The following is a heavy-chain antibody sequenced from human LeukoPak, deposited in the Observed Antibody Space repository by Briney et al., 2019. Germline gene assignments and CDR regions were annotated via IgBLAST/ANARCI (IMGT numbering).Heavy chain of an antibody. D-gene: IGHD2-15*01. Sequence: PSETLSLTCTVSGVSISSTRYYWGWIRQPRGKGLVWIGSIYYSGSTYYNPSLKSRVTVSVDRSKNQFSLKLSSVTAADTAVYYCARGRRIYYYYYYMDVWGKGTTVTVSS. V-gene: IGHV4-39*01. J-gene: IGHJ6*03. CDR1: GVSISSTRYY. CDR3: ARGRRIYYYYYYMDV. CDR2: IYYSGST.